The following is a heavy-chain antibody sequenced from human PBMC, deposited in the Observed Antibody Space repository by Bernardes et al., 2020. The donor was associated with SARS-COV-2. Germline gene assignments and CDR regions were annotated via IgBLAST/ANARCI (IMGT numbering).Heavy chain of an antibody. CDR2: ISYEERTE. V-gene: IGHV3-30*19. CDR3: ARETEDSTASYFDY. CDR1: GFTFSNFA. D-gene: IGHD6-6*01. Sequence: GGSLRLSCAASGFTFSNFAMHWVRQAPGKGLEWVAIISYEERTEYNAESVKGRFTISRDNSKNTVFLQMTSLRAEDTAIYYCARETEDSTASYFDYWGQGTLVTVSS. J-gene: IGHJ4*02.